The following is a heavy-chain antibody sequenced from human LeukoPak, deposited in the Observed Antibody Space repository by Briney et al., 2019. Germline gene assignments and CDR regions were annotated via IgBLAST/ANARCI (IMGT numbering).Heavy chain of an antibody. CDR3: VRDSGQSIVIVPATIHY. V-gene: IGHV3-30-3*01. Sequence: GGSLRLSCAASGFTFSSYAMHWVRQAPGKGLEWVAVISYDGSNKYYADSVKGRFTISRDNTKNTLYLQMNSLRAEDTAVYYCVRDSGQSIVIVPATIHYWGQGTPVSVSS. D-gene: IGHD2-2*01. CDR1: GFTFSSYA. J-gene: IGHJ4*02. CDR2: ISYDGSNK.